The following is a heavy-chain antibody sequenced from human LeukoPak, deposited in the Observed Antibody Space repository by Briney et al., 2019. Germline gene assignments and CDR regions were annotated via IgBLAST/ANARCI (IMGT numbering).Heavy chain of an antibody. V-gene: IGHV3-33*01. CDR2: TWSDGSKK. CDR3: ARDKDGDYHYFDY. J-gene: IGHJ4*02. CDR1: GFTFSTYG. D-gene: IGHD4-17*01. Sequence: GGSLRLSCAASGFTFSTYGMHWVRQAPGKGLEWVALTWSDGSKKYYADSVKGRFTISRDNSKNTLYPQMNSLRAEDTAVYYCARDKDGDYHYFDYWGQGTLVTVSS.